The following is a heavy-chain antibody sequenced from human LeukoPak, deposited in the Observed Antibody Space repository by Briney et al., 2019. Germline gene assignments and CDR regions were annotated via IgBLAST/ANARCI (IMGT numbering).Heavy chain of an antibody. V-gene: IGHV4-39*01. CDR2: IFYSGST. D-gene: IGHD4-17*01. CDR3: ARQMNTVTADY. CDR1: GGSISSSSYF. Sequence: PSGTLSLTCTVSGGSISSSSYFWGRIRQPPGKGLEWIGSIFYSGSTYYNPSLNSRVTISIDTSKNQFSLRLSSVTAADTAVYYCARQMNTVTADYWGQGTLVTVSS. J-gene: IGHJ4*02.